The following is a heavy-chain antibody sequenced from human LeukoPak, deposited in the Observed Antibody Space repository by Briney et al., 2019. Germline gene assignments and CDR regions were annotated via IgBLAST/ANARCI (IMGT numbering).Heavy chain of an antibody. J-gene: IGHJ4*02. CDR3: ERHPSYSSGWPLDY. CDR2: IYAGDSDT. Sequence: GESLKISCKGSGYSFASHWIGWVRQRPGKGLEWMGIIYAGDSDTRYSPSFQGQVTISADKSISTAYLQWSSLKASDTAMYYCERHPSYSSGWPLDYWGQGTLVTVSS. D-gene: IGHD6-19*01. V-gene: IGHV5-51*01. CDR1: GYSFASHW.